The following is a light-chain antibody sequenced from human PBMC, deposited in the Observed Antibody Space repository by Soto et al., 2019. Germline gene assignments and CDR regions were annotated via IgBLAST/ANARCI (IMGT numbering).Light chain of an antibody. J-gene: IGKJ5*01. CDR2: DAS. Sequence: EILLTQSRATLSLSPGQRATRSSRASQSVSSYLAWYQQKPGQAPRLSIYDASTRATGIPARFSGSGSGTDFTLTISSLEHEDFAVYDCEQRSESPITFGQGTRLEIK. V-gene: IGKV3-11*01. CDR1: QSVSSY. CDR3: EQRSESPIT.